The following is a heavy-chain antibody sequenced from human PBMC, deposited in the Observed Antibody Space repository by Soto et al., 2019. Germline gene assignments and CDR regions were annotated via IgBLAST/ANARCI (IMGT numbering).Heavy chain of an antibody. J-gene: IGHJ6*02. Sequence: LSLTCTVSGGSISSYYWSWIRQPAGKGLEWIGRIYTSGSTNYNPSLKSRVTMSVDTSKNQFSLKLSSVTAADTAVYYCARGQGSSSWSYYGMDVWGQGTTVTVSS. CDR3: ARGQGSSSWSYYGMDV. CDR1: GGSISSYY. V-gene: IGHV4-4*07. CDR2: IYTSGST. D-gene: IGHD6-13*01.